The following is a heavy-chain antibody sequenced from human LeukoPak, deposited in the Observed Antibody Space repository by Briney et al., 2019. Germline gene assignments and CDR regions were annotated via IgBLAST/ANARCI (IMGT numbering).Heavy chain of an antibody. V-gene: IGHV3-30-3*01. D-gene: IGHD6-13*01. J-gene: IGHJ4*02. CDR2: ISFDGGNK. Sequence: GGALRLSCATSGFTFSMFAMHWVRLAPGKGLDWVAGISFDGGNKFYADSVKGRFSISRDNSKNTLYLQMNSLGLDDTAVYFCARGRAGIAAAGFDYWGQGTLVTVSS. CDR3: ARGRAGIAAAGFDY. CDR1: GFTFSMFA.